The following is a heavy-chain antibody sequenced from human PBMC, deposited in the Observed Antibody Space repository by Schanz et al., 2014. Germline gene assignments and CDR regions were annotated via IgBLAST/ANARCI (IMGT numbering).Heavy chain of an antibody. V-gene: IGHV3-23*01. CDR3: AKGRFGELSAFDI. J-gene: IGHJ4*02. Sequence: DVQLLESGGGLVQPGGSLKLSCAASGLIFSNYAMSWVRQAPGKGLEWVSAISGSGGSTYYADSVKGRFTISRDNSKNTLYLQMNSLRAEDTAVYYCAKGRFGELSAFDIWGQGTLVTVSS. CDR1: GLIFSNYA. CDR2: ISGSGGST. D-gene: IGHD3-10*01.